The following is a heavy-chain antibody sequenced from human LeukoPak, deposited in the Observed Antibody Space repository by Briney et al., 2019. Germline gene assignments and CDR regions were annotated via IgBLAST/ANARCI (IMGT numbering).Heavy chain of an antibody. Sequence: SETLSLTCTVSGGSISSYYWSWIRQPPGKGLEWIGYIYYSGGTNYNPSLKSRVTISVDTSKNQFSLKLSSVTAADTAVYYCARHRNILTGYADYWGQGTLVTVSS. D-gene: IGHD3-9*01. J-gene: IGHJ4*02. CDR3: ARHRNILTGYADY. V-gene: IGHV4-59*08. CDR1: GGSISSYY. CDR2: IYYSGGT.